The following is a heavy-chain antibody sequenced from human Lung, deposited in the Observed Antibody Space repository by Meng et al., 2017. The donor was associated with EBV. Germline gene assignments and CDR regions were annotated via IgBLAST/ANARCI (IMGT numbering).Heavy chain of an antibody. V-gene: IGHV7-4-1*02. CDR1: GYPFTSYA. CDR3: ARGDYYDSSGLDY. Sequence: VHLCHTVSELKTPGVSVKVSCMASGYPFTSYAMNWVRQAPGQGLEWMGWINTNTGNPTYAQGFTGRFVFSLDTSVSTAYLQISSLKAEDTAVYYCARGDYYDSSGLDYWGQGTLVTVSS. CDR2: INTNTGNP. D-gene: IGHD3-22*01. J-gene: IGHJ4*02.